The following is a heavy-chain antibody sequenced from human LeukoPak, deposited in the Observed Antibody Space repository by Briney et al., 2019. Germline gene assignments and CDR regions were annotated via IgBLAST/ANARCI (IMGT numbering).Heavy chain of an antibody. J-gene: IGHJ2*01. CDR1: GGTFSYYA. V-gene: IGHV1-8*01. Sequence: GSSVKVSCKASGGTFSYYAINWVRQATGQGLEWMGWMNPNSGNTGYAQKFQGRVTMTRNTSISTAYMELSSLRSEDTAVYYCARGHRDYVWGSYRAWYFDLWGRGTLVTVSS. D-gene: IGHD3-16*02. CDR2: MNPNSGNT. CDR3: ARGHRDYVWGSYRAWYFDL.